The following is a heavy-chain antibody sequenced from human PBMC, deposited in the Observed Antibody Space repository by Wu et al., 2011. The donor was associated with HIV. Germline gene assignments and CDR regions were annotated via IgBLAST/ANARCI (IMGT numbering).Heavy chain of an antibody. CDR2: IYTSGST. V-gene: IGHV4-4*07. Sequence: QVQLQESGPGLVKPSETLSLTCTVSGGSISSYYWSWIRQPAGKGLEWIGRIYTSGSTNYNPSLKSRVTMSVDTSKNQFSLKLSSVTAADTAVYYCARVGYYDSSGYYSFDYWGQGTLVTVSS. D-gene: IGHD3-22*01. CDR3: ARVGYYDSSGYYSFDY. CDR1: GGSISSYY. J-gene: IGHJ4*02.